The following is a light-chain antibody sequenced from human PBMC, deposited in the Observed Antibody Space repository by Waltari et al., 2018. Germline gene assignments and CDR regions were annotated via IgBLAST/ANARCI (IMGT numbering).Light chain of an antibody. J-gene: IGLJ2*01. V-gene: IGLV2-23*01. Sequence: QSALTQPASVSGSPGQSITIPRTGTRYDLGSYNLVSWYQQHLGNAPKFIIYEGSTRPSGVSSRFSGSQSGNTASLTISGLQAEDEADYHCCSYARGRTSMIFGGGTKLTVL. CDR1: RYDLGSYNL. CDR2: EGS. CDR3: CSYARGRTSMI.